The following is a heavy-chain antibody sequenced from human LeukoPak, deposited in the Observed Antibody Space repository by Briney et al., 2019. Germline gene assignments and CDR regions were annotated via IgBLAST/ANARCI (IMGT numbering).Heavy chain of an antibody. CDR1: GFTFSSYS. CDR2: ISTSGESA. J-gene: IGHJ4*02. Sequence: GGSLRLSCAASGFTFSSYSMNWVRQAPGRGLEWVSVISTSGESAYYADSVKGRFTISRDNSKNTLYLQMNSLRAEDTAVYYCAKDRGSGYHYFDYWGQGTLVTVSS. V-gene: IGHV3-23*01. D-gene: IGHD3-22*01. CDR3: AKDRGSGYHYFDY.